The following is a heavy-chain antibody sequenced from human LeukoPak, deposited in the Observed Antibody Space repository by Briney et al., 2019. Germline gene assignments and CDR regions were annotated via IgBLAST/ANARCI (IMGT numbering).Heavy chain of an antibody. CDR3: ARGGYDILTGYPIDAFDI. J-gene: IGHJ3*02. CDR1: GFTFTSYN. CDR2: ITSSSSYI. Sequence: TGGSLRLSCAASGFTFTSYNMNWVRQAPGKGLEWVSSITSSSSYIYYADSVKGRFTISRDNAKNSLYLQMDSLRVEDTAVYYCARGGYDILTGYPIDAFDIWGQGTMVTVSS. V-gene: IGHV3-21*06. D-gene: IGHD3-9*01.